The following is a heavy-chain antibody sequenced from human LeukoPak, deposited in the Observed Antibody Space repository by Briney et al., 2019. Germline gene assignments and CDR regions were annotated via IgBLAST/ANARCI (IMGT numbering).Heavy chain of an antibody. CDR1: GYTFTSYG. CDR2: IIPILGIA. D-gene: IGHD3-22*01. V-gene: IGHV1-69*04. J-gene: IGHJ4*02. Sequence: SVKVSCKASGYTFTSYGISWVRQAPGQGLEWMGRIIPILGIANYAQKFQGRVTITADKSTSTAYMELSSLRSEDTAVYYCAREVDSSGYYYHFDYWGQGTLVTVSS. CDR3: AREVDSSGYYYHFDY.